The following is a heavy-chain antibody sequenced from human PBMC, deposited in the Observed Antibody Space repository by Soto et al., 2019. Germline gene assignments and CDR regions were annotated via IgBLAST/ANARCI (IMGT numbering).Heavy chain of an antibody. J-gene: IGHJ4*02. D-gene: IGHD6-13*01. Sequence: QVLLVQSEAAVKKPGASVKVSCKASGYTFTLYYIHWVRQAPEQGLEWMGWINPNTGGTNSAQKLQGRVTITRYTSIRTVYMELSGLRSDDTAAYYCARRGSWYDYLGQGTLVTVSS. CDR3: ARRGSWYDY. CDR1: GYTFTLYY. V-gene: IGHV1-2*02. CDR2: INPNTGGT.